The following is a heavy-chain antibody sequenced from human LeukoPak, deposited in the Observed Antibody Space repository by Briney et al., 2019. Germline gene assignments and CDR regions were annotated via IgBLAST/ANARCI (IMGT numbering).Heavy chain of an antibody. V-gene: IGHV3-20*04. D-gene: IGHD6-6*01. CDR1: RFTFDDYG. J-gene: IGHJ6*03. CDR2: IDWNGGST. CDR3: ARARGSSTTYYYHYMDV. Sequence: GGSLRLSCAASRFTFDDYGMSWVRQAPGKGLEWVSGIDWNGGSTGYADSVKGRFTISRDNAKNSLYLQMNSLRAEDTALYYCARARGSSTTYYYHYMDVWAKGPRSPSP.